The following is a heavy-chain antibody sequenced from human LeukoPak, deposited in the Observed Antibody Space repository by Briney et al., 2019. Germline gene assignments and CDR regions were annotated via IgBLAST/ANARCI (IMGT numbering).Heavy chain of an antibody. Sequence: GESLKISCKISGYKLTNNWIGWVRQVPGKGLEWMGLIYPGYSDAKYSPSFQGQVTLSVDASISTAYLQWSSLKASDTAMYYCARRTTVVTYDAFDIWGQATMVTVSS. CDR2: IYPGYSDA. J-gene: IGHJ3*02. V-gene: IGHV5-51*01. D-gene: IGHD4-23*01. CDR1: GYKLTNNW. CDR3: ARRTTVVTYDAFDI.